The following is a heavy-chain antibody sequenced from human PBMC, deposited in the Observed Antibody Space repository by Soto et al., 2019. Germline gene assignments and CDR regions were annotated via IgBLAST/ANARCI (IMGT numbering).Heavy chain of an antibody. V-gene: IGHV4-39*01. D-gene: IGHD1-26*01. CDR2: IYYSGST. Sequence: QLQLQESDPGLVKPSETLSLTCTVSGGSISSSSYYWGWIRQPPGKGLEWIGSIYYSGSTYYNPSLKSRVTISVDTSKNQFTLKLSSVTAADTAVYYCARLLGIVGATYLDVWGQGTTVTVSS. CDR1: GGSISSSSYY. J-gene: IGHJ6*02. CDR3: ARLLGIVGATYLDV.